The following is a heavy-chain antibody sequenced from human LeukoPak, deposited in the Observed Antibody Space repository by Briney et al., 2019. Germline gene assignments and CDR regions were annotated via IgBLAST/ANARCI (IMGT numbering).Heavy chain of an antibody. CDR3: ARHGVDVTTIPDYTYYYALDV. CDR1: GGSLNNYY. J-gene: IGHJ6*02. V-gene: IGHV4-59*08. Sequence: PSETLSLSCTVFGGSLNNYYWSWIRHPPGGGPEWIAYIYGSGSGRTAYNPSLKSRVSVSVDTPNNQGSLKLKSVTAADTAVYYCARHGVDVTTIPDYTYYYALDVWGQGTTVTVSS. CDR2: IYGSGSGRT. D-gene: IGHD4-11*01.